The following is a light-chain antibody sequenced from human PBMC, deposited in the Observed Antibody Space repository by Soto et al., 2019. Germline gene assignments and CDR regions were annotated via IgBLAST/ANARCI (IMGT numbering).Light chain of an antibody. CDR3: QQYGSSPWT. Sequence: EIVLTQSPGTLSLSPGERATLSCRASQSINNTFLRWYQQKPGQAPRLLIYGASNRATGIPDRFSGSGSGTDFTLTISRLEPEDFAVYYCQQYGSSPWTFGQGAKVEIK. CDR1: QSINNTF. J-gene: IGKJ1*01. CDR2: GAS. V-gene: IGKV3-20*01.